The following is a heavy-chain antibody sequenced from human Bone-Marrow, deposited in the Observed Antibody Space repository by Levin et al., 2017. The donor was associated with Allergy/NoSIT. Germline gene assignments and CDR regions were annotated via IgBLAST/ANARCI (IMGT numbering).Heavy chain of an antibody. J-gene: IGHJ6*02. D-gene: IGHD2-2*01. CDR1: GGTFSSYA. CDR3: ARGQLGYCSSTSCYFKLVDV. V-gene: IGHV1-69*06. CDR2: IIPIFGTA. Sequence: GASVKVSCKASGGTFSSYAISWVRQAPGQGLEWMGGIIPIFGTANYAQKFQGRVTITADKSTSTAYMELSSLRSEDTAVYYCARGQLGYCSSTSCYFKLVDVWGQGTTVTVSS.